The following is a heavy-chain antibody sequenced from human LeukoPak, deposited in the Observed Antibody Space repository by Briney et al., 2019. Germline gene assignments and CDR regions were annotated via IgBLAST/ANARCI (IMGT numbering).Heavy chain of an antibody. CDR1: GFTFSDYA. CDR2: IASETYGGTA. Sequence: PGGSLRLSCTASGFTFSDYALTWVRQAPGKGLEWVGFIASETYGGTAEYAASVRCRFTISRDDSETIAYLQMNSLKTKDTAVYYCTRDQTPYYWGQGTLVTVSS. CDR3: TRDQTPYY. J-gene: IGHJ4*02. V-gene: IGHV3-49*04.